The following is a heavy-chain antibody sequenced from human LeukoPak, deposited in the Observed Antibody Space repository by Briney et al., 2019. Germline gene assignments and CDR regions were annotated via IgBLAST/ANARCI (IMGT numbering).Heavy chain of an antibody. V-gene: IGHV3-23*01. D-gene: IGHD4-23*01. CDR3: ARAYGGNSADPYYYYGMDV. CDR2: ISGDGGTT. Sequence: PGGSVRLSCAASGFTFSNHAMTWVRQAPGKGLEWVSVISGDGGTTYYADSVKGRFTISRDNSKNTLYLQMNSLRAEDTAVYYCARAYGGNSADPYYYYGMDVWGQGTTVTVSS. CDR1: GFTFSNHA. J-gene: IGHJ6*02.